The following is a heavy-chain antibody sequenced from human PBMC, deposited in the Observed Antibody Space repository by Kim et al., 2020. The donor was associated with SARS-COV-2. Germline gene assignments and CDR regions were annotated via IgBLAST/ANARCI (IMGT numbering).Heavy chain of an antibody. CDR1: GFTFSDYY. CDR3: ARHYGDYYYYYGMDV. J-gene: IGHJ6*02. CDR2: ISSSGGTI. Sequence: GGSLRLSCAASGFTFSDYYMSWIRQAPGKGLEWISYISSSGGTIYHADSLQGRFTISRDNANNSLFLQMDSLRAEDTAVYYCARHYGDYYYYYGMDVWG. D-gene: IGHD4-17*01. V-gene: IGHV3-11*01.